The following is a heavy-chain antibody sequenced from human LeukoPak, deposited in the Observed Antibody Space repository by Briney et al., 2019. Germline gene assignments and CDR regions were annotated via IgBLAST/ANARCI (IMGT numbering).Heavy chain of an antibody. D-gene: IGHD5-12*01. CDR2: INPNSGGT. V-gene: IGHV1-2*02. Sequence: ASVKVSCKASGYTFTGYYMHWVRQAPGQGLEWMGWINPNSGGTNYAQKFQGRVTMTRDTSISTSYMELSRLRSDDTAVYYCARAWLRLNPYFDYWGQGTLSPSPQ. J-gene: IGHJ4*02. CDR1: GYTFTGYY. CDR3: ARAWLRLNPYFDY.